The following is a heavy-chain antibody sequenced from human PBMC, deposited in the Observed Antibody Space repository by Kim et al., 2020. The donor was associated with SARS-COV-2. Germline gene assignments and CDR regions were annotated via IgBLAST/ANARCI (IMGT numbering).Heavy chain of an antibody. CDR1: GYTFTSYY. D-gene: IGHD3-10*01. CDR3: ARDLLIAMVRGVIIRYGMDV. CDR2: INPSGGST. V-gene: IGHV1-46*01. J-gene: IGHJ6*02. Sequence: ASVKVSCKASGYTFTSYYMHWVRQAPGQGLEWMGIINPSGGSTSYAQKFQGRVTMTRDTSTSTVYMELSSLRSEDTAVYYCARDLLIAMVRGVIIRYGMDVWGQGTTVTVSS.